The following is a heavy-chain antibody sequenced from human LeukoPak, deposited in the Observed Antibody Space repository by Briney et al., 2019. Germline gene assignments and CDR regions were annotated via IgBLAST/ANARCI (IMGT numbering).Heavy chain of an antibody. Sequence: ASVTVSCKASGYTFTGYYMHWVRQAPGQGLEWMGWINPNSGGTNYAQKFQGRVAMTRDTSISTAYMELSRLRSDDTAVYYCARDSEYCGGDCYSAGWFDPWGQGTLVTVSS. CDR2: INPNSGGT. D-gene: IGHD2-21*01. CDR3: ARDSEYCGGDCYSAGWFDP. J-gene: IGHJ5*02. CDR1: GYTFTGYY. V-gene: IGHV1-2*02.